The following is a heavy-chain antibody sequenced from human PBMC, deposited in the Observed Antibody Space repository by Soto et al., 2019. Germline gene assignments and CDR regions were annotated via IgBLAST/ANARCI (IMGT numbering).Heavy chain of an antibody. CDR2: ISYDGSNK. CDR1: GFTFSSYA. J-gene: IGHJ6*02. Sequence: GGSLRLSCAASGFTFSSYAMHWVRQAPGKGLEWVAVISYDGSNKYYADSVKGRFTISRDNSKNTLYLQMNSLRAEDTAVYYCARELGRGYYYGMDVRGQGTKVTVSS. V-gene: IGHV3-30-3*01. CDR3: ARELGRGYYYGMDV. D-gene: IGHD3-10*01.